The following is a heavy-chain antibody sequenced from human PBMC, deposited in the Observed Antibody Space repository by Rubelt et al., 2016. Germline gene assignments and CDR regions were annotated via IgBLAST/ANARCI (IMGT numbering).Heavy chain of an antibody. CDR2: INAGNGNT. Sequence: QVQLVQSGAEVKKPGASVKVSCKASGYTFTSYAMHWVRQAPRQRLEWMGWINAGNGNTKYSQKFQGRVTITRETAASTAYMELSSLRSEDTAVYYCARVIWGSGWSNNWFDPWGQGTLVTVSS. V-gene: IGHV1-3*01. CDR1: GYTFTSYA. J-gene: IGHJ5*02. D-gene: IGHD6-19*01. CDR3: ARVIWGSGWSNNWFDP.